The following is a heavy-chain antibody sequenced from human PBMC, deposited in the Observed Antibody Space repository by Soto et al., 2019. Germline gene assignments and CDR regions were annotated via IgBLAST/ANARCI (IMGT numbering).Heavy chain of an antibody. CDR1: YGDSIGYC. D-gene: IGHD3-16*01. Sequence: PLEMMSHTCTVAYGDSIGYCCIWIRKHPGKGLEWIGYIYYSGSTYYNPSLKSRVTISVDTSKNQFSLKLSSVTAADTAVYYCARRGRFGYPRYMDVWGKGTTVTVSS. CDR3: ARRGRFGYPRYMDV. J-gene: IGHJ6*03. CDR2: IYYSGST. V-gene: IGHV4-59*08.